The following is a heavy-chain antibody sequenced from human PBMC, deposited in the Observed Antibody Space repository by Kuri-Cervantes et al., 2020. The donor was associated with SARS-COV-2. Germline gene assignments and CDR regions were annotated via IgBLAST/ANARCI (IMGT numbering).Heavy chain of an antibody. J-gene: IGHJ6*02. CDR1: GYSFTVYH. CDR2: INPNSGGT. D-gene: IGHD3-3*01. Sequence: ASVKVSCKASGYSFTVYHIHWVRQAPGQGLEWMGWINPNSGGTNYAQKFQGWVTMTRDTSIGTAYMELSRLRSDDTAVYYCAREGGGTIQYYYYGMDVWGQGTTVTVSS. V-gene: IGHV1-2*04. CDR3: AREGGGTIQYYYYGMDV.